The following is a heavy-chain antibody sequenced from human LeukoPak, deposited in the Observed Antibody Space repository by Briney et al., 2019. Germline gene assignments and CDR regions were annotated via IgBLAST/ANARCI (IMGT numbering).Heavy chain of an antibody. J-gene: IGHJ4*02. D-gene: IGHD4-23*01. V-gene: IGHV1-18*01. CDR1: GYTFTSYG. Sequence: ASVKVSCKASGYTFTSYGISWVRQAPGQGLEWMGWISAYNGNTNYAQKLQGRVTMTTDTSTSTAYMELRSLRSDDTAVYYCARYYGGNRATPSCYWGQGTLVTVSS. CDR3: ARYYGGNRATPSCY. CDR2: ISAYNGNT.